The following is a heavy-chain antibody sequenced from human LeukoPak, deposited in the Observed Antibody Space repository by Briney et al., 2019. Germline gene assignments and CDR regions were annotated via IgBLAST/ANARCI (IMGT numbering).Heavy chain of an antibody. V-gene: IGHV3-13*01. CDR1: GFTFSSYD. Sequence: PGGSLRLSCAASGFTFSSYDMHWVRQATGKGLEWVSAIGTAGDTYYPGSVKGRFTISRENAKNSLYLQMNSLRAGDTAVYYCARETPVAGAYYFDYWGQGARVTVSS. CDR3: ARETPVAGAYYFDY. CDR2: IGTAGDT. J-gene: IGHJ4*02. D-gene: IGHD6-19*01.